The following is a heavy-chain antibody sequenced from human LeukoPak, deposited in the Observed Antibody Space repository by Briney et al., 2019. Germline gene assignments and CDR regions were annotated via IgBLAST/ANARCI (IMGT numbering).Heavy chain of an antibody. CDR1: GFTFFTHW. J-gene: IGHJ6*02. D-gene: IGHD2-2*02. CDR2: INSDGSTI. Sequence: GGSLRLSCAASGFTFFTHWMHWVRQAPGKGLVWVSRINSDGSTITYADSVKGRFTISRDNSKNTLYLQMNSLRAEDTAVYYCARVLVPAAIPQYYGMDVWGQGTTVTVSS. CDR3: ARVLVPAAIPQYYGMDV. V-gene: IGHV3-74*03.